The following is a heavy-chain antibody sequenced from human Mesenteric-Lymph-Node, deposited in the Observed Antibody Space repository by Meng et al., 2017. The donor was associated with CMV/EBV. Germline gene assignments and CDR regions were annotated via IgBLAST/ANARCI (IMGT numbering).Heavy chain of an antibody. J-gene: IGHJ6*02. V-gene: IGHV3-13*01. CDR3: ARDRGSSWPTRPYGMDV. CDR2: IGTAGDT. Sequence: GESLKISCVASGFTFSSYDMHWVRQATGKGLEWVSAIGTAGDTYYPGSVKGRFTISRENAKNSLYLQMNSLRAGDTAVYYCARDRGSSWPTRPYGMDVWGQGTTVTVSS. CDR1: GFTFSSYD. D-gene: IGHD6-13*01.